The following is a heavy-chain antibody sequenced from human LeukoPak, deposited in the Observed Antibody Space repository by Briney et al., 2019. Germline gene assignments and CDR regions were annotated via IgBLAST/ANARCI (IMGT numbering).Heavy chain of an antibody. CDR1: GYTFTSYG. V-gene: IGHV1-18*01. D-gene: IGHD4-17*01. J-gene: IGHJ6*02. CDR2: ISAYNGNT. CDR3: ASGPTVTTLYYYYYGMDV. Sequence: ASVKVSCKASGYTFTSYGISWVRQAPGQGLEWMGWISAYNGNTNYAQKLQGRVTMTTDTSTSTAYMELRSLRSDDTAVYYCASGPTVTTLYYYYYGMDVWGQGTTVTVSS.